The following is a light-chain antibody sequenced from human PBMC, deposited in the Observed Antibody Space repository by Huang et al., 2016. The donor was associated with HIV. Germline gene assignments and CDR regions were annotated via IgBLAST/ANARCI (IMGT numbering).Light chain of an antibody. CDR2: GAC. J-gene: IGKJ3*01. Sequence: EIVMTQSPATLSVSPGERATLSCRASQNIGDNLTWYQHKPGQAPRLLIYGACTRATGIPPRFSGSGSGTEFTLTISGLESEDFAVYYCQQFNNWPPRFTFGPGTTVDVK. CDR1: QNIGDN. V-gene: IGKV3-15*01. CDR3: QQFNNWPPRFT.